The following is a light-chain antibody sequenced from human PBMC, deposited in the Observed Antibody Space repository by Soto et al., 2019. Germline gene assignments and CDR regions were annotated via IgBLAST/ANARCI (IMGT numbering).Light chain of an antibody. CDR3: SSYTTSGTQV. CDR1: SSDVGGYNY. J-gene: IGLJ2*01. Sequence: QSALTQPASVSGSPGQSITISCTGTSSDVGGYNYVSWYQQHPGKAPKLMIYDVSNRPSGISSRFSGSKSANTASLTISGLQAEDEADYYCSSYTTSGTQVFGGGTKLTVL. V-gene: IGLV2-14*03. CDR2: DVS.